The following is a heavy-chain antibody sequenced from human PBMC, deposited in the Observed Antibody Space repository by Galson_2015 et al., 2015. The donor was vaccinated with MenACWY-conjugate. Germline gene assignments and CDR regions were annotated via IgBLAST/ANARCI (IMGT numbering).Heavy chain of an antibody. V-gene: IGHV3-74*01. CDR1: GFTFSTYW. CDR3: ARGVYDSSGYYFP. Sequence: SLRLSCAPSGFTFSTYWMHWVRQAPGKGLEWVSRIDPDGSTTDYADSVKGRFTISRDNAKNSLYLQMNSLRAEDTAVYYCARGVYDSSGYYFPWGQGTLVTVSS. J-gene: IGHJ1*01. CDR2: IDPDGSTT. D-gene: IGHD3-22*01.